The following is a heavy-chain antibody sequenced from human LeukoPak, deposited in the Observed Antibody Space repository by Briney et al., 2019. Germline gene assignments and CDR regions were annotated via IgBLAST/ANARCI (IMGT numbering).Heavy chain of an antibody. V-gene: IGHV1-18*01. J-gene: IGHJ4*02. Sequence: ASVKVSCKTSGYTFTIYGISWVRQAPGQRLEWTGLISAYGNTNYAQNLQGRVTMTTDTSTSTAYMELSSLRSEDTAVYYCARHGTHDYGDYGPGYWGQGTLVTVSS. CDR2: ISAYGNT. CDR3: ARHGTHDYGDYGPGY. D-gene: IGHD4-17*01. CDR1: GYTFTIYG.